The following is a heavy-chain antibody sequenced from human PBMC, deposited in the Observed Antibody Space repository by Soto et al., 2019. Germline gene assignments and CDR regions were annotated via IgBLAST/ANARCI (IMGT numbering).Heavy chain of an antibody. Sequence: ASVKVSCKASGYTFTSYGISWVRQAPGQGLEWMGWISAYNGNTNYAQKLQGRVTMTTDTSTSTAYMELRSLRSDDTAVYYCASGDSSGYLDYYYYGMDVWGQGTTVTVSS. CDR1: GYTFTSYG. J-gene: IGHJ6*02. CDR3: ASGDSSGYLDYYYYGMDV. CDR2: ISAYNGNT. D-gene: IGHD3-22*01. V-gene: IGHV1-18*04.